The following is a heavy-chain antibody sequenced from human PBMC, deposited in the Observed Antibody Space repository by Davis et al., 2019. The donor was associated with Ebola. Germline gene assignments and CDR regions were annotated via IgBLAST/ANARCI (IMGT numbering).Heavy chain of an antibody. D-gene: IGHD6-13*01. CDR1: GGSFSGYY. Sequence: MPSETLSLTCAVYGGSFSGYYWSWIRQPPGKGLEWIGEINHSGSTNYNPSLKSRVTLSVDTSKNQFSLKLSSVTAADTAVYYCARGVGIAAAGTWGYYYYGMDVWGQGTTVTVSS. CDR3: ARGVGIAAAGTWGYYYYGMDV. V-gene: IGHV4-34*01. CDR2: INHSGST. J-gene: IGHJ6*02.